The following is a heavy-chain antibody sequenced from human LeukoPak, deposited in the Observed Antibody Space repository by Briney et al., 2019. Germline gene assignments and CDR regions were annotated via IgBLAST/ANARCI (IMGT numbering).Heavy chain of an antibody. D-gene: IGHD2-21*02. Sequence: SETLSLTCAVYGGSFSGYYWSWIRQPPGKGLEWIGEINHSGSTYYNPSLKSRVTISVDTSKNQFSLKLSSVTAADTAVYYCAREVVTALVTGWFDPWGQGTLVTVSS. J-gene: IGHJ5*02. CDR1: GGSFSGYY. CDR2: INHSGST. CDR3: AREVVTALVTGWFDP. V-gene: IGHV4-34*01.